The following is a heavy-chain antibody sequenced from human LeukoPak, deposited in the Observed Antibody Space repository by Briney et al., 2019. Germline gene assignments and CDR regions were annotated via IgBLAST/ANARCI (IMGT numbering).Heavy chain of an antibody. CDR3: ARGLAAGGTYPHY. Sequence: PGGSLRLSCAASGFTVSSNYMSWVRQAPGKGPEWVSVIYGGGSTYYADSVKGRFTISRDNSKNTLYLQMNSLRAEDTAVYYCARGLAAGGTYPHYWGQGTLVTVSS. J-gene: IGHJ4*02. CDR2: IYGGGST. V-gene: IGHV3-53*01. D-gene: IGHD6-13*01. CDR1: GFTVSSNY.